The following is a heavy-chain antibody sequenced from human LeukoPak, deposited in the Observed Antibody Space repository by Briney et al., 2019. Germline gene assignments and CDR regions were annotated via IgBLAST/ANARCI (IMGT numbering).Heavy chain of an antibody. Sequence: GRSLRLSCAASGFTFSSYDMHWVRQAPDKGLEWVTDISYDGSNKYYADPVKRRYPISRDNSKNTLYLQMNSLRAEDAAVYYCAKDCSGGSCMDDWGQGTLVTVSS. J-gene: IGHJ4*02. D-gene: IGHD2-15*01. V-gene: IGHV3-30*18. CDR2: ISYDGSNK. CDR1: GFTFSSYD. CDR3: AKDCSGGSCMDD.